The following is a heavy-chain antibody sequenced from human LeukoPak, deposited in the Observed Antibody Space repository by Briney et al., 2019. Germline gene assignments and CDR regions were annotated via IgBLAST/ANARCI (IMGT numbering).Heavy chain of an antibody. V-gene: IGHV3-30*03. Sequence: PGGSLRLSCAASGFTFSSYGMHWVRQAPGKGLEWVAVISYDGSNKYHADSVKGRFTISRDNSKNTLYLQMNSLRAEDTAVYYCVTIFSGSYGEDYFDYWGQGTLVTVSS. CDR3: VTIFSGSYGEDYFDY. J-gene: IGHJ4*02. CDR1: GFTFSSYG. CDR2: ISYDGSNK. D-gene: IGHD1-26*01.